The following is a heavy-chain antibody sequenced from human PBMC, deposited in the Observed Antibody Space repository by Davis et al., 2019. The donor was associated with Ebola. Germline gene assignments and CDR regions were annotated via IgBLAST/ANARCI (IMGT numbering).Heavy chain of an antibody. J-gene: IGHJ3*02. CDR2: INAGNGNT. Sequence: ASVKVSCKASGYTFTSYAMHWVRQAPGQRLEWMGWINAGNGNTKYSQKFQGRVTITRDTSASTAYMELSSLRSEDTAVYYCARDRGSVVGFRELLPRGAFDIWGQGTMVTVSS. V-gene: IGHV1-3*01. CDR3: ARDRGSVVGFRELLPRGAFDI. D-gene: IGHD3-10*01. CDR1: GYTFTSYA.